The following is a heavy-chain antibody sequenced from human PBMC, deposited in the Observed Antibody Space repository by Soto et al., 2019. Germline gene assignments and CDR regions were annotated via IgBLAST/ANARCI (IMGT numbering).Heavy chain of an antibody. J-gene: IGHJ6*03. D-gene: IGHD2-2*01. Sequence: QVQLVQSGAEVKKPGASVKVSCKVSGYTLTELSMHWVRQAPGKGLEWMGGFDPEDGETIYAQKFQGRVTMTEDTSTDTDYMELSSLRSEDTAVYYCATENIVVVPAAMSSYYYYYMDVWGKGTTVTVSS. CDR3: ATENIVVVPAAMSSYYYYYMDV. CDR2: FDPEDGET. CDR1: GYTLTELS. V-gene: IGHV1-24*01.